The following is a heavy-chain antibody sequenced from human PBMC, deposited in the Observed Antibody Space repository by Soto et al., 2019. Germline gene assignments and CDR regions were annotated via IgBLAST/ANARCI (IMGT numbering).Heavy chain of an antibody. J-gene: IGHJ4*02. Sequence: GGSLRLSCAASGFTFSSYGMHWVRQAPGKGLEWVAVITYDGSNKYYADSVKGRFTISRDNSKNTLYLQMNSLRAEDTAVYYCAKDQSLYDSSGYQDYWGQGTLVTVSS. CDR3: AKDQSLYDSSGYQDY. V-gene: IGHV3-30*18. CDR2: ITYDGSNK. CDR1: GFTFSSYG. D-gene: IGHD3-22*01.